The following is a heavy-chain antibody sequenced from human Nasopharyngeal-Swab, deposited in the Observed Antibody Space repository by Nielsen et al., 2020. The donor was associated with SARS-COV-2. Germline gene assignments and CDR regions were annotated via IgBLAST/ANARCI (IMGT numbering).Heavy chain of an antibody. Sequence: GESLKISCTASGFTFSNYAMTWVRQAPGKGLEWVSSIRVSGDTTYYADSVKARFTISRDSSKNTLYLQMNSLRAEDTALYYCAKVKSETSYDAFDIWGQGTMVTVSS. CDR3: AKVKSETSYDAFDI. V-gene: IGHV3-23*01. CDR1: GFTFSNYA. CDR2: IRVSGDTT. J-gene: IGHJ3*02.